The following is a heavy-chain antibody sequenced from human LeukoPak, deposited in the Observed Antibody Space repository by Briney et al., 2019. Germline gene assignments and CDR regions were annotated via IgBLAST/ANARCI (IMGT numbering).Heavy chain of an antibody. D-gene: IGHD2-2*01. CDR1: GFTFSSYG. V-gene: IGHV3-30*18. Sequence: GGSLRLSCAASGFTFSSYGMHWVRQAPGKGLEWVAVISYDGSNKYYADSVKGRFNISRDNSKNTLYLQMNSLRAEDTAVYYCAKSHYCSSTSCYHDKPVDYWGQGTLVTVSS. CDR2: ISYDGSNK. J-gene: IGHJ4*02. CDR3: AKSHYCSSTSCYHDKPVDY.